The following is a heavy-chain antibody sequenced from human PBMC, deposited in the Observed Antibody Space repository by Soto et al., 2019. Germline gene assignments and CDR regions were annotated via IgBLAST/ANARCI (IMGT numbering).Heavy chain of an antibody. Sequence: QVQLVESGGGVVQPGRSLRLSCAASGFTFSSYAMHWVRQAPGKGLEWVAVISYDGSNKYYADSVKGRFTISRDNSKSTLYLQMNSLRAEDTAVYYCARAMQQLVPYFDYWGQGTLVTVSS. J-gene: IGHJ4*02. CDR1: GFTFSSYA. CDR2: ISYDGSNK. V-gene: IGHV3-30-3*01. D-gene: IGHD6-13*01. CDR3: ARAMQQLVPYFDY.